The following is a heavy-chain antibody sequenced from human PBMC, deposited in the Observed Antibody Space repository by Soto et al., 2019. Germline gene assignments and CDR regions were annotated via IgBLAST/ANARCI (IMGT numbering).Heavy chain of an antibody. CDR3: AKRPLSIITFDY. J-gene: IGHJ4*02. D-gene: IGHD3-22*01. Sequence: PSETLSLTCTVSGGSISSYYWSWIRQPPGKGLEWIGYIYYSGSTNYNPSLKSRVTISVDTSKNQFSLKLSSVTAADTAVYYCAKRPLSIITFDYWGLGTLVTVSS. V-gene: IGHV4-59*01. CDR2: IYYSGST. CDR1: GGSISSYY.